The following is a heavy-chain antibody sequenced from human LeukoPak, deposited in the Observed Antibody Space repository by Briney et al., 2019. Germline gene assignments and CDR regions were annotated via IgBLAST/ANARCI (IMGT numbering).Heavy chain of an antibody. J-gene: IGHJ5*02. D-gene: IGHD3-10*01. CDR1: GYSISSGYY. CDR2: IYHSGST. Sequence: SETLSLTCTVSGYSISSGYYWGWIRQPPGKGLEWIGSIYHSGSTYYNPSLKSRVTISVDTSKNQFSLKLSSVTAADTAVYYCARGPMVRGVPNWFDPWGQGTLVTVSS. V-gene: IGHV4-38-2*02. CDR3: ARGPMVRGVPNWFDP.